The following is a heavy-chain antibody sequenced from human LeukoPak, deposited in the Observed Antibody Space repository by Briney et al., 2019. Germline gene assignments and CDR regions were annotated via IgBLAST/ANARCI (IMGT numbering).Heavy chain of an antibody. D-gene: IGHD3-16*01. J-gene: IGHJ6*02. CDR1: GFTFSSYW. Sequence: GGSLRLSCAASGFTFSSYWMNWARQAPGKGLEWVASINHNGNVNYYVDSVKGRFTVSRDNAKNSLYLQMSNLRAEHTAVYFCARGGGLDVWGQGATVTVSS. CDR3: ARGGGLDV. V-gene: IGHV3-7*03. CDR2: INHNGNVN.